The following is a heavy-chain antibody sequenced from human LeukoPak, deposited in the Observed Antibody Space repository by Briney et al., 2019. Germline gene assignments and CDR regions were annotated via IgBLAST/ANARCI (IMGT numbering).Heavy chain of an antibody. CDR1: GFTFKTYG. CDR3: AKVHTSSWGFFEV. J-gene: IGHJ2*01. V-gene: IGHV3-30*02. Sequence: PGGSLRLSCAASGFTFKTYGLHWVRQAPGKGLEWVAFTRNDGSTKYYADSVKGRFTISRDNSKNTLYLDMNSLTIEETAVYYCAKVHTSSWGFFEVWGRGAPVTVSS. D-gene: IGHD6-13*01. CDR2: TRNDGSTK.